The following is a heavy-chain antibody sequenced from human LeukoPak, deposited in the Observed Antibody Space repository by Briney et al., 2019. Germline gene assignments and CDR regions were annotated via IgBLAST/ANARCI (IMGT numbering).Heavy chain of an antibody. V-gene: IGHV4-34*01. Sequence: SETLSLTCAVYGGSFSGYYWSWIRQPPGKGLEWIGEINHSGSTNYNLSLKSRVTISVDTSKNQFSLKLSSVTAADTAVYYCARTMVRDENYYYYGMDAWGQGTTVTVSS. J-gene: IGHJ6*02. D-gene: IGHD3-10*01. CDR2: INHSGST. CDR1: GGSFSGYY. CDR3: ARTMVRDENYYYYGMDA.